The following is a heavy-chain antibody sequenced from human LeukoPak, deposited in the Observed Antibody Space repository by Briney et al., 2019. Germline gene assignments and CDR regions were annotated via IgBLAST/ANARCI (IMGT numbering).Heavy chain of an antibody. D-gene: IGHD6-19*01. Sequence: SGGSLRLSCTASGFTFGDYAMSWVRQAPGKGLEWVAFISSKAYGGTTEYAASVKGRFTISRDDSKSIAYLQMISLKTDDTAVYYCTRGPGIAVAGTGVWHFDLWGRGTLVTVSS. CDR2: ISSKAYGGTT. V-gene: IGHV3-49*04. CDR3: TRGPGIAVAGTGVWHFDL. J-gene: IGHJ2*01. CDR1: GFTFGDYA.